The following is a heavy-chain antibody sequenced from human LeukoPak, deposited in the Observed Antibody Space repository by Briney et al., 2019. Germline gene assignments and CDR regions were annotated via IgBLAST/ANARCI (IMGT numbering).Heavy chain of an antibody. Sequence: SETLSLTCAVSGGSISSGGYSWSWIRQPPGKGLECIGYIYHSGSTYYNPSLKSRVTISVDRSKNQFSLKPSSVTAADTAVYYCARGIDCSGGSCYLDYWGQGTLVTVSS. D-gene: IGHD2-15*01. CDR2: IYHSGST. CDR1: GGSISSGGYS. CDR3: ARGIDCSGGSCYLDY. J-gene: IGHJ4*02. V-gene: IGHV4-30-2*01.